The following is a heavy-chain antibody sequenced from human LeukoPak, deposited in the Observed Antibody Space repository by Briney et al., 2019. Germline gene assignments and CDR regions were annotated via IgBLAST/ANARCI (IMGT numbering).Heavy chain of an antibody. D-gene: IGHD2-2*01. CDR1: GGSFSGYY. V-gene: IGHV4-34*01. CDR2: INHSGST. J-gene: IGHJ4*02. CDR3: ARTIVVDGYFDY. Sequence: PSETLSLTCAVYGGSFSGYYWSWIRQPPGKGLEWIGEINHSGSTNYNPSLKSRVTISVDTSKNQFSLKLSSVTAADTAVYYCARTIVVDGYFDYWGQGTLVTVSS.